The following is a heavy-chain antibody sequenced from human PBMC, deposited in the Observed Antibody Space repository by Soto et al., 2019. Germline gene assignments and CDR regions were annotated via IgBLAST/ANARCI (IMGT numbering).Heavy chain of an antibody. CDR3: ARWSHWNPLYYSGMDV. Sequence: QVQLVQSGAEVKKPGSSVKVSCKASGGTFGNFTISWVRQAPGQGLEWMGGIIPLFQTANYALKFQGRVKITADESMSTAYMELNSLRSEDTAVYYCARWSHWNPLYYSGMDVWGQGTTVIVSS. CDR2: IIPLFQTA. CDR1: GGTFGNFT. D-gene: IGHD1-1*01. V-gene: IGHV1-69*01. J-gene: IGHJ6*02.